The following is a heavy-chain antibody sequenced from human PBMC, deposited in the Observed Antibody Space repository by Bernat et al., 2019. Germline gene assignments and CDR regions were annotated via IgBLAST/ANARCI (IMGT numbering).Heavy chain of an antibody. CDR1: CGSISSSSYY. V-gene: IGHV4-39*07. CDR2: IYYSGST. CDR3: AVGWSGYPFDP. Sequence: QLQLQESGPGLVKPSETLSLTCTVSCGSISSSSYYWGWIRQPPGKGLEWIGSIYYSGSTYYNPSLKSRVTISVDTSKNQFSLKLSSVTAADTAVYYCAVGWSGYPFDPWGQGTLVTVSS. J-gene: IGHJ5*02. D-gene: IGHD3-3*01.